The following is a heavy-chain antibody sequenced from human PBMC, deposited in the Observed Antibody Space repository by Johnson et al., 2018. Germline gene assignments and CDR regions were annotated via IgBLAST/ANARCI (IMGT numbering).Heavy chain of an antibody. CDR3: ARVEYCGDDCYFLYFQH. CDR2: IKNDGSEK. CDR1: GFTFSSYW. J-gene: IGHJ1*01. D-gene: IGHD2-21*02. V-gene: IGHV3-7*01. Sequence: VQLVQSGGDLVQPGGSXRLSCAASGFTFSSYWMGWVRQPPGKGLEWVATIKNDGSEKYYVDSVKGGFTISRDNPKNSLYLQRNSLRAEDTAVYYWARVEYCGDDCYFLYFQHWGQGTLVTVSS.